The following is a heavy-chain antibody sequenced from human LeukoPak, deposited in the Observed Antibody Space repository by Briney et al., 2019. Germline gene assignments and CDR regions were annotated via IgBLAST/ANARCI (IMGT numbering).Heavy chain of an antibody. CDR2: IYYSGST. CDR1: GGSISRYY. CDR3: ARDRSMVRGVIGH. J-gene: IGHJ4*02. V-gene: IGHV4-59*12. Sequence: SETLSLTCTVSGGSISRYYWSWIRQPPGKGLEWIGYIYYSGSTNYNPSLKSRVTISVDKSKNQFSLKLSSVTAADTAVYYCARDRSMVRGVIGHWGQGTLVTVSS. D-gene: IGHD3-10*01.